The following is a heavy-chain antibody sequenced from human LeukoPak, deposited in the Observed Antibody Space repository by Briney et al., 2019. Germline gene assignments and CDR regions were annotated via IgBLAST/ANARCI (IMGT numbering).Heavy chain of an antibody. CDR3: AREWVGEIAVADYYYGMDV. Sequence: ASVKVSCKASGYTFTGYYMHWVRQAPGQGLEWMGRINPNSGGTNYAQKFQGWVTMTRDTSISTAYMELSRLRSDDTAVYYCAREWVGEIAVADYYYGMDVWGQGTTVTVSS. CDR2: INPNSGGT. CDR1: GYTFTGYY. D-gene: IGHD6-19*01. V-gene: IGHV1-2*04. J-gene: IGHJ6*02.